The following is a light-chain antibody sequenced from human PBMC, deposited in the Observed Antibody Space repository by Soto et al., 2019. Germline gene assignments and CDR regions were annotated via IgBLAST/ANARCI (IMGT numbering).Light chain of an antibody. CDR3: GTSDSRLTPGGVV. Sequence: QSVLTQPPSVSAAPGQKVTISCSGSSSNIGNNYVSWYQVLPGTAPKLLIYDNNKRPSGIPDRISGSKSGTSATLGITGLQTGDEADYYCGTSDSRLTPGGVVFGGGTKLTVL. V-gene: IGLV1-51*01. CDR1: SSNIGNNY. CDR2: DNN. J-gene: IGLJ2*01.